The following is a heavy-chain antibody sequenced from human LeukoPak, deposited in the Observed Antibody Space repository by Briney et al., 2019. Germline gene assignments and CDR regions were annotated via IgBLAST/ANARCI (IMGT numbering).Heavy chain of an antibody. CDR2: ISYDGSNE. J-gene: IGHJ4*02. Sequence: GGSLRLSCAASGFTSSSYGMHWVRQAPGKGLEWVAVISYDGSNEYYADSVKGRFTVSRDNSKNTLYLQMNSLRAEDTAVYYCAKGGQQLVRYYFDYWGQGTLVTVSS. CDR1: GFTSSSYG. D-gene: IGHD6-13*01. CDR3: AKGGQQLVRYYFDY. V-gene: IGHV3-30*18.